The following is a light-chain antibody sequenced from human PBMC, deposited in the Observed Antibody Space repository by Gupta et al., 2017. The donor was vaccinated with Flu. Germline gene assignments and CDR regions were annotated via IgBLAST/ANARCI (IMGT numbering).Light chain of an antibody. J-gene: IGLJ1*01. Sequence: QPVLTQPPSLSAAPGQLVSISCSGSNSNIGNNYVCWYQQFPGTAPRLLICDNDKRPAGIPDRFSASKSGTSATLHITGIQTGDEGADFCGTWEGSGSASNYVVGTGTKVAVL. CDR1: NSNIGNNY. V-gene: IGLV1-51*01. CDR3: GTWEGSGSASNYV. CDR2: DND.